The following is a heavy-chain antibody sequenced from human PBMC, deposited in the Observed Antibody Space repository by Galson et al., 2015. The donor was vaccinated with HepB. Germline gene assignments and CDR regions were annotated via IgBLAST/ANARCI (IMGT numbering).Heavy chain of an antibody. Sequence: SLRLSCAASGFTFDDYAMHWVRQAPGKGLEWVSGISWNSGSIGYADSVKGRFTISRDNAKNSLYLQMNSLRAEDTALYYCAKDRDEYSSSSFDYWGQGTLVTVSS. J-gene: IGHJ4*02. V-gene: IGHV3-9*01. D-gene: IGHD6-6*01. CDR1: GFTFDDYA. CDR3: AKDRDEYSSSSFDY. CDR2: ISWNSGSI.